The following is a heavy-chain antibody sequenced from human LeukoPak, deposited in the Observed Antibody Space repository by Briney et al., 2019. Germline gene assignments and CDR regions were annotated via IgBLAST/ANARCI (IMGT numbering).Heavy chain of an antibody. CDR2: IFYSGST. D-gene: IGHD5-12*01. Sequence: PSETLSLTCTVSGGSISTSNYYWGWIRQPPGKGLEWIGNIFYSGSTYYNPSLKSRVTISVDTSKDQFSLKLSSVTAADTAVYYCAREYSGYDHNWFDPWGQGTLVTVSS. CDR3: AREYSGYDHNWFDP. V-gene: IGHV4-39*07. CDR1: GGSISTSNYY. J-gene: IGHJ5*02.